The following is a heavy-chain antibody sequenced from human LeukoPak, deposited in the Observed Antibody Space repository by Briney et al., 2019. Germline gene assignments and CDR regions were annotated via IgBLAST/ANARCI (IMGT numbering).Heavy chain of an antibody. CDR1: GYTFTGYY. CDR3: ARSATLLYYYYYMDV. J-gene: IGHJ6*03. V-gene: IGHV1-69*13. Sequence: ASVKVSCKASGYTFTGYYMHWVRQAPGQGLEWMGGIIPIFGTANYAQKFQGRVTITADESTSTAYMELSSLRSEDTAVYYCARSATLLYYYYYMDVWGKGTTVTVSS. CDR2: IIPIFGTA. D-gene: IGHD1-26*01.